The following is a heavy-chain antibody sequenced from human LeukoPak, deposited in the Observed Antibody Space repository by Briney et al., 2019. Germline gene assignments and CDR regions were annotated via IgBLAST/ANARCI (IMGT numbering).Heavy chain of an antibody. V-gene: IGHV3-53*01. Sequence: GGSLRLSCAASGFTVSSNYMSWVRQAPGKGLEWVSFIYSGGSTQYSDSVKGRFTISRDNSKNTLYLQMNSLRAEDTAVYYCARRAGDYSHPYDYWGQGTLVTVSS. D-gene: IGHD3-22*01. CDR1: GFTVSSNY. CDR2: IYSGGST. J-gene: IGHJ4*02. CDR3: ARRAGDYSHPYDY.